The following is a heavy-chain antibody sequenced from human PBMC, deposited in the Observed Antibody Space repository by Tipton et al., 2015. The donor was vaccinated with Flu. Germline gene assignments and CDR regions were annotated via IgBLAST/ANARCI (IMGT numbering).Heavy chain of an antibody. J-gene: IGHJ4*02. D-gene: IGHD2-2*02. V-gene: IGHV4-38-2*01. Sequence: TLSLTCAVSGYSITSGYYWGWIRQPPGKGLEWIGSVHNSGKTYYNPSLKSRVTISADTSKNQFSLKLSSVTAADTAIYYCARQGQIPAYYFDQWGQGTLVTVSS. CDR2: VHNSGKT. CDR1: GYSITSGYY. CDR3: ARQGQIPAYYFDQ.